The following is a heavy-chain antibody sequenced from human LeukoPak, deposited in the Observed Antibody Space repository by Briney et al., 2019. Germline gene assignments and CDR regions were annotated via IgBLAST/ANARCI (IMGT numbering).Heavy chain of an antibody. CDR1: GGSISSGGYY. Sequence: PSETLSLTCTVSGGSISSGGYYWSWIRQHPGKGLEWIGYIYYSGSTYYNPSLKSRVTISVDTSKNQFSLKLSSVTAADTAVYYRARSHYGDYLGWFDPWGQGTLVTVSS. V-gene: IGHV4-31*03. J-gene: IGHJ5*02. CDR3: ARSHYGDYLGWFDP. CDR2: IYYSGST. D-gene: IGHD4-17*01.